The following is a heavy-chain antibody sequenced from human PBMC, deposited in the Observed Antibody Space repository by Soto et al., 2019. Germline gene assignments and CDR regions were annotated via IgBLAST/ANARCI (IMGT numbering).Heavy chain of an antibody. CDR1: GGSISSYY. Sequence: SETLSLSCTVSGGSISSYYWSWIRQPPGKGLEWIGYIYYSGSTNYNPSLKSRVTISVDTSKNQFSLKLSSVTAADTAVYYCARHSDYRYYFDYWGQGTLVTVSS. J-gene: IGHJ4*02. V-gene: IGHV4-59*01. CDR3: ARHSDYRYYFDY. D-gene: IGHD4-4*01. CDR2: IYYSGST.